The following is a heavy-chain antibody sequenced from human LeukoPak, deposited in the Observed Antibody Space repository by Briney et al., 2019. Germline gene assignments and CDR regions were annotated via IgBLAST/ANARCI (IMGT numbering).Heavy chain of an antibody. D-gene: IGHD7-27*01. V-gene: IGHV3-21*01. CDR2: ISSSRSYI. J-gene: IGHJ6*03. Sequence: PGGSLSLSCAASGFTFLSYSMNWLRQAPGKGLEWVSFISSSRSYICYADSVKGRFTISRDNAKNSLYLQMNSLRAEDTAVYYCARDTRLGNYMDVWGKGTTVTVSS. CDR1: GFTFLSYS. CDR3: ARDTRLGNYMDV.